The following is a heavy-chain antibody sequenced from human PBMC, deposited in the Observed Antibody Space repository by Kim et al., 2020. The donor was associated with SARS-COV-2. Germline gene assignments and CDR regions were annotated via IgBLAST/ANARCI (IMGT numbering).Heavy chain of an antibody. CDR2: IYYSGST. D-gene: IGHD2-21*02. CDR1: GGSISSGGYY. CDR3: ARVFAGICGGDCRQFDY. J-gene: IGHJ4*02. V-gene: IGHV4-31*03. Sequence: SETLSLTCTVSGGSISSGGYYWSWIRQHPGKGLEWIGYIYYSGSTYYNPSLKSRVTISVDTSKNQFSLKLSSVTAADTAVYYCARVFAGICGGDCRQFDYWGQGTLVTVSS.